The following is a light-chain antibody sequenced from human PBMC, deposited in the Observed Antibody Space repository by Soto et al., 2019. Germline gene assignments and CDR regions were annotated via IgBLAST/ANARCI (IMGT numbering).Light chain of an antibody. CDR1: QSVSSSY. Sequence: EIGLTQSPGTLSLSPGERAPLSFRASQSVSSSYLAWYQQKPGQAPRLLIYGASSRATGIPDRFSGSGSGTDFTLTISSLQPDDFATYYCQQYNSQWTFGQGTKVDIK. CDR2: GAS. V-gene: IGKV3-20*01. CDR3: QQYNSQWT. J-gene: IGKJ1*01.